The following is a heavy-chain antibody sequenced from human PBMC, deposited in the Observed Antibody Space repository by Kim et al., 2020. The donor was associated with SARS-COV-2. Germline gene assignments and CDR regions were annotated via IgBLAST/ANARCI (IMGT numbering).Heavy chain of an antibody. Sequence: SGSTNFNPSLKSRVTRSVDTSKNQFSLKLSSVTAADTAVYYCATRRRSYWGQGTLVTVSS. CDR2: SGST. V-gene: IGHV4-34*01. CDR3: ATRRRSY. J-gene: IGHJ4*02.